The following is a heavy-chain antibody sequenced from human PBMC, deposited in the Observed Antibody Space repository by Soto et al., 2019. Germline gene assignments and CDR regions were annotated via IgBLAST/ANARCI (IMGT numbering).Heavy chain of an antibody. CDR2: ISSSSSYI. J-gene: IGHJ4*02. Sequence: GGSLRLSCAASGFTFSSNNMKWGRQAPGKGLEWVSLISSSSSYIYYADSVKGRFTISRDNAKNSLYLQMNSLRAEDTAVYYCARVGYSSRWLPAYWGQGTLVTVSS. D-gene: IGHD6-19*01. V-gene: IGHV3-21*01. CDR1: GFTFSSNN. CDR3: ARVGYSSRWLPAY.